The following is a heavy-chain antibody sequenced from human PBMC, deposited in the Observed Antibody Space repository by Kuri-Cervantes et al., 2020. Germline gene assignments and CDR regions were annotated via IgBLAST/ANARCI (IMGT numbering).Heavy chain of an antibody. V-gene: IGHV4-34*01. CDR2: INHSGST. CDR3: ASIVVATGAIYYFDY. J-gene: IGHJ4*01. D-gene: IGHD2-2*01. CDR1: GGSLSGYY. Sequence: SETLSLTCAVYGGSLSGYYWSWIRQPPGKGLEWIGEINHSGSTNYNPSLKSRVTISVGTSKNQFSLKLTSVTAADTAVYYCASIVVATGAIYYFDYWGHGALVTVSS.